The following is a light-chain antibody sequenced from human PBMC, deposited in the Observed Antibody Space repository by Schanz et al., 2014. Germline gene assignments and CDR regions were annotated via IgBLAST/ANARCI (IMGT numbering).Light chain of an antibody. CDR3: QSYDNSLSGV. V-gene: IGLV2-14*01. CDR1: SSDVGGYNY. Sequence: QSVLTQPASVSGSPGQSITISCTGTSSDVGGYNYVSWYQQHPGKAPKLMIYDVSNRPSGVSNRFSGSKSGNTASLTISGLQAEDEADYYCQSYDNSLSGVFGGGTKLTVL. CDR2: DVS. J-gene: IGLJ3*02.